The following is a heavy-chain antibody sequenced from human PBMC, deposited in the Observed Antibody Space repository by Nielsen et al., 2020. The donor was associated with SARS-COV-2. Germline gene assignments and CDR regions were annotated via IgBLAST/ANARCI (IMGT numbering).Heavy chain of an antibody. CDR3: ARVPGIAVAGTSREGFDY. V-gene: IGHV1-8*01. CDR2: MNPNSGNT. Sequence: ASVKVSCKASGYTFTSYDINWVRQATGQGLEWMGWMNPNSGNTGYAQKFQGRVTMTRNTSISTAYMELSSLRSEDTAVYYCARVPGIAVAGTSREGFDYWGQGTLVTVSS. CDR1: GYTFTSYD. D-gene: IGHD6-19*01. J-gene: IGHJ4*02.